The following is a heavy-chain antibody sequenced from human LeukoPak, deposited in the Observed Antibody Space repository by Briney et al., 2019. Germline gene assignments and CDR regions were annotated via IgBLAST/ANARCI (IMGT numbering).Heavy chain of an antibody. Sequence: SETLSLTCAVYGGSFSGYYWSWIRQPPGKGLEWIGEINHSGSTNYNPSLKSRVTISVDTSKNQFSLKLSSVTAADTAVYYCAREETDGSGSPFYYYYMDVWGKGTTVTISS. CDR2: INHSGST. D-gene: IGHD3-10*01. CDR3: AREETDGSGSPFYYYYMDV. V-gene: IGHV4-34*01. J-gene: IGHJ6*03. CDR1: GGSFSGYY.